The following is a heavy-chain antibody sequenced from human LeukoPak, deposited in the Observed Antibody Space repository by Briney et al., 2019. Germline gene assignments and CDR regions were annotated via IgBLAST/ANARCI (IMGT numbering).Heavy chain of an antibody. D-gene: IGHD2-21*01. V-gene: IGHV4-30-2*01. Sequence: SQTLSLTCAVSGGSISSGGYSWSWIRQPPGKGLEWIGYIYHSGSTYYNPSLKSRVTISVDRSKNQFSLKLSSVTAADTAVYYCARDRLGWYLDLWGRGTLVTVSS. CDR3: ARDRLGWYLDL. CDR2: IYHSGST. J-gene: IGHJ2*01. CDR1: GGSISSGGYS.